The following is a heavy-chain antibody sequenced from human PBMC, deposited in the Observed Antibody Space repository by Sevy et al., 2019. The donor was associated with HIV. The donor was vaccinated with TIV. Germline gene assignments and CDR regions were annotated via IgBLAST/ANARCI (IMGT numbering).Heavy chain of an antibody. V-gene: IGHV4-34*01. D-gene: IGHD5-18*01. CDR3: ARGRGDSYGPNPIDY. CDR2: INHSGST. CDR1: GGSFSGYY. J-gene: IGHJ4*02. Sequence: SETLSLTCAVYGGSFSGYYWSWIRQPPGKGLEWIGEINHSGSTNYNPSLKSRVTISVDKSKNQFSLKLSSVTAADTAVYYCARGRGDSYGPNPIDYWGQGTLVTVSS.